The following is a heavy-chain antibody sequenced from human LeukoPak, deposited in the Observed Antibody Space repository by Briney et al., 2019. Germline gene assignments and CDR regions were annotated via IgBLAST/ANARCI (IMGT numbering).Heavy chain of an antibody. CDR1: GYTFTNYY. CDR3: ARGRVYDGSGHFDS. J-gene: IGHJ4*02. V-gene: IGHV1-46*01. D-gene: IGHD3-22*01. CDR2: INPSGGGT. Sequence: ASVKVSCKASGYTFTNYYIHWVRQAPGQGLEWMGIINPSGGGTTYAQKFQGRVTMTRDTSTSTVFMELSSLRSDDTAVYYCARGRVYDGSGHFDSWGQGTLVTVSS.